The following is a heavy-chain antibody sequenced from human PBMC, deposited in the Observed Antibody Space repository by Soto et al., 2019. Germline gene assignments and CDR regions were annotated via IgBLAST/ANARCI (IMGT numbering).Heavy chain of an antibody. V-gene: IGHV3-7*05. J-gene: IGHJ4*02. CDR2: IKSDGSEI. CDR3: AIGIWQWHHASLY. D-gene: IGHD6-19*01. Sequence: EVQLVESGGALVQPGGSLRLSCAASGFTFSSYWMTWVRQAPGKGLEWVAIIKSDGSEIYYVDSVKGRFTISRDNAKNSLYLQMNSLRIEDTAIYYFAIGIWQWHHASLYWGQGTLVTVSS. CDR1: GFTFSSYW.